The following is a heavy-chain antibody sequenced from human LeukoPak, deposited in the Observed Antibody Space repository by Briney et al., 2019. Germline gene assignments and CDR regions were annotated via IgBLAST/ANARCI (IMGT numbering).Heavy chain of an antibody. D-gene: IGHD3-16*01. Sequence: GGSLRLSCAASGFNFGVFAMTWVRQAPGKGLDWVSSISRSSGTTYYADSVKGRFTISRDDSKKTLYLYMRSLRVEDTAVYYCVKVYYDSTGLDHWGQGTLVTVSS. CDR2: ISRSSGTT. CDR3: VKVYYDSTGLDH. V-gene: IGHV3-23*05. J-gene: IGHJ4*02. CDR1: GFNFGVFA.